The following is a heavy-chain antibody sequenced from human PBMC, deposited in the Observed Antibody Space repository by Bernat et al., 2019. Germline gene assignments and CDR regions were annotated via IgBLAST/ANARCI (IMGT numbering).Heavy chain of an antibody. J-gene: IGHJ6*02. Sequence: QVQLVESGGGVVQPGRSLRLSCAASGFTFSSYAMHWVRQAPGKGLEWVAVISYDGSNKYYADSVKGRFTISRDNSKNTLYLQMNSLRAEDTAVYYCARGFYDFWSGYFVMVSRGMDVWGQGTTVTVSS. D-gene: IGHD3-3*01. CDR1: GFTFSSYA. CDR2: ISYDGSNK. CDR3: ARGFYDFWSGYFVMVSRGMDV. V-gene: IGHV3-30-3*01.